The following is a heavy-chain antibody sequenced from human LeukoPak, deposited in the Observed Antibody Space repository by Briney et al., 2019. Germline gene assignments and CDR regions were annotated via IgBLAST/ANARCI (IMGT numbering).Heavy chain of an antibody. Sequence: SETLSLTCTVSGGSISSGAYYWTWIRQPPGKGLEWIGYIFYSGNTYYNPSLKSRVTISVDTSKNQFSLKLSSVTAADTPVYYCARAMYSYGFYFDYWGQGSLVTVSS. J-gene: IGHJ4*02. CDR3: ARAMYSYGFYFDY. CDR1: GGSISSGAYY. CDR2: IFYSGNT. D-gene: IGHD5-18*01. V-gene: IGHV4-30-4*01.